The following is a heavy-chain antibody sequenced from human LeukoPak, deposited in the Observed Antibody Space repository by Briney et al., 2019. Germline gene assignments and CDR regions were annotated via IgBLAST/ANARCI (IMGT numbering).Heavy chain of an antibody. V-gene: IGHV4-34*01. J-gene: IGHJ6*03. CDR1: GGSFSGYY. D-gene: IGHD2-2*01. CDR2: INHSGST. CDR3: ARGIVVVPKNYYYYMDV. Sequence: PSETLSLTCAVYGGSFSGYYWSWLRQPPGKGLEWIGEINHSGSTNYNPSLKSRVTISVDTSKNQFSLKLSSVTAADTAVYYCARGIVVVPKNYYYYMDVWGKGTTVTVSS.